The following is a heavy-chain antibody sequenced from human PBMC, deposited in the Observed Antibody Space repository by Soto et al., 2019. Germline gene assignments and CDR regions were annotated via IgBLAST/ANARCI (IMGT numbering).Heavy chain of an antibody. Sequence: PVESLKISCKGSGYSFTSYWIGWVRQIPWKGLEWMGIIYPGDSDTRYSPSFQGQVTISADKSISTAYLQWSSLKASDTAMYYCARFSSSDLGNWCEPWGQGTLLSVSS. CDR3: ARFSSSDLGNWCEP. CDR2: IYPGDSDT. V-gene: IGHV5-51*01. CDR1: GYSFTSYW. D-gene: IGHD6-6*01. J-gene: IGHJ5*02.